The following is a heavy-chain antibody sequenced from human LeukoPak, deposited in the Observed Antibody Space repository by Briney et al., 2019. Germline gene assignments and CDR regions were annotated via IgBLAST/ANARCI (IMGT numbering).Heavy chain of an antibody. V-gene: IGHV4-34*01. J-gene: IGHJ4*02. Sequence: SETLSLTCAVYGGSFSGYYWSWIRQPPGKGLEWIGEINHGGSTNYNTSLKSRVALSVDTSKNPLSLKLSSVTAADTAVYYCARSGWIQWKKTFDYWGQGTLVTVSS. CDR1: GGSFSGYY. CDR2: INHGGST. D-gene: IGHD5-12*01. CDR3: ARSGWIQWKKTFDY.